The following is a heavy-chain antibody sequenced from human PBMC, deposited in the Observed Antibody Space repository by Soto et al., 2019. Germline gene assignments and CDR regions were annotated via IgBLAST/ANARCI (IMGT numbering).Heavy chain of an antibody. V-gene: IGHV4-31*03. J-gene: IGHJ4*02. Sequence: SETLSLTCTVAGGSTVGSGGYWTWTRHHPGKGLEWIGYIYYSGSTYYNPSLKSRVTISVDTSKNQFSLKLSSVTAADTAVYYCARGLGGGTYYFDYWGQGTLVTVSS. CDR3: ARGLGGGTYYFDY. CDR2: IYYSGST. CDR1: GGSTVGSGGY. D-gene: IGHD3-16*01.